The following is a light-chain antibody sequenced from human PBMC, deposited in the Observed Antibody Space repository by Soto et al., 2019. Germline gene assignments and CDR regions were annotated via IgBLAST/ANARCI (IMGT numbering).Light chain of an antibody. CDR3: SSYTVSNTWV. Sequence: QSALTQPASVSGSPGQSITISCTGTSSDVGGYNFVTWYQQHPGKVPKFLIYEVTNRPSGVSNRFSGSKSGNTASLTISGLQTEDEADYYCSSYTVSNTWVFGGGTKLTVL. J-gene: IGLJ3*02. V-gene: IGLV2-14*01. CDR1: SSDVGGYNF. CDR2: EVT.